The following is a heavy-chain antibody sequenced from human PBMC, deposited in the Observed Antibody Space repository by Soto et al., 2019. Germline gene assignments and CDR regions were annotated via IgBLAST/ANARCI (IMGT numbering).Heavy chain of an antibody. CDR3: AKGLDYDSSGYYYVGAFDI. Sequence: GGSLRLSCAASGFTFSSYAMSWVRQAPGKGLEWVSAISGSGGSTYYADSVKGRFTISRDNSKNTLYLQMNSLRAEDTAVYYCAKGLDYDSSGYYYVGAFDIWGQGTMVTVSS. CDR1: GFTFSSYA. V-gene: IGHV3-23*01. CDR2: ISGSGGST. J-gene: IGHJ3*02. D-gene: IGHD3-22*01.